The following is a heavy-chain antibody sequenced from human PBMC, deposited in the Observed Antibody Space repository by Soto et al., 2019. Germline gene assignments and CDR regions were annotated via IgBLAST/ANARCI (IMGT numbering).Heavy chain of an antibody. CDR3: VSPLPAHDALDV. D-gene: IGHD2-2*01. CDR2: IYYSGST. CDR1: GGSISSGGYY. J-gene: IGHJ3*01. Sequence: SETLSLTCTVSGGSISSGGYYWSWIRQHPGKGLEWIGYIYYSGSTYYNPSLKSRVTISVDTSKNQFSLKLSSVTAADTAGYCCVSPLPAHDALDVWGEGTMDTV. V-gene: IGHV4-31*03.